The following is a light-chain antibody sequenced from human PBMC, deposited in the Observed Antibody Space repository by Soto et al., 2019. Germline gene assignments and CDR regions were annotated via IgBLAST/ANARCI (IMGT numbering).Light chain of an antibody. J-gene: IGLJ3*02. CDR3: SSYTTTSTLL. CDR1: SSDVGGYNL. V-gene: IGLV2-14*01. CDR2: EVR. Sequence: QSALTQPASVSGSPGQSITISCTGTSSDVGGYNLVSWYQQYPDTAPKLIIYEVRNRPSGVSYRFTGSRSGNTASLTISALQADDESTFYCSSYTTTSTLLFGGGTKVTVL.